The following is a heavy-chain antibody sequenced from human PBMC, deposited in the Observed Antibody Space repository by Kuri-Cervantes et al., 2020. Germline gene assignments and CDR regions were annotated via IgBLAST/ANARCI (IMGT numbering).Heavy chain of an antibody. J-gene: IGHJ2*01. V-gene: IGHV1-18*01. Sequence: ASVKVSCKASGYTFTSYGISWVRQAPGQGLEWMGWISAYNGNTNYAQKLQGRVTMTTDTSTSTAYMELRSLRSDDTAVYYCARGSTTTVTRRHRYFDRWGRGTLVTVSS. D-gene: IGHD4-17*01. CDR3: ARGSTTTVTRRHRYFDR. CDR1: GYTFTSYG. CDR2: ISAYNGNT.